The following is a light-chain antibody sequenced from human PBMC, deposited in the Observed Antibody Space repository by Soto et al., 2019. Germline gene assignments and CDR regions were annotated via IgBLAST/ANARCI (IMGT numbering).Light chain of an antibody. V-gene: IGLV2-18*02. CDR1: SSDVGSNNR. CDR3: SSYTTSSTYV. CDR2: DVS. J-gene: IGLJ1*01. Sequence: QSVLTQPPSVSGSPGQSVAISCTGTSSDVGSNNRVSWYQQPPGTAPKLMIYDVSNRPSGVPDRFSGSKSGNTASLTISGLQAGDEADYYCSSYTTSSTYVFGTGTKVTVL.